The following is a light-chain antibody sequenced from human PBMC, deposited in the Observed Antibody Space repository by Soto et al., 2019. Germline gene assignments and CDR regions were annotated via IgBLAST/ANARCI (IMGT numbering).Light chain of an antibody. CDR3: QQYYAYPRT. CDR2: AAS. CDR1: QGIGGY. Sequence: AIRMTQSPSSLSASTGDRVTITCRASQGIGGYLAWYQVKQGKAPKLLMFAASTLQSGVPSRFSGSGSGTDFTLTISYLQSEDFATYYCQQYYAYPRTFGQGTKVDIK. J-gene: IGKJ1*01. V-gene: IGKV1-8*01.